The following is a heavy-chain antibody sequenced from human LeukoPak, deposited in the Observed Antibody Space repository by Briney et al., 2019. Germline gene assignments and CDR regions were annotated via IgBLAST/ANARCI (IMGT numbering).Heavy chain of an antibody. V-gene: IGHV3-23*01. Sequence: PGGSPRLSCAASGFTFSSYAMSWVRQAPGKGLEWVSAISGSGGSTYYADSVKGRFTISRDNSKNTLYLQMSSLRAEDTAVYYCAKERIAPYYYYMDVWGKGTTVTVSS. CDR3: AKERIAPYYYYMDV. J-gene: IGHJ6*03. CDR2: ISGSGGST. CDR1: GFTFSSYA.